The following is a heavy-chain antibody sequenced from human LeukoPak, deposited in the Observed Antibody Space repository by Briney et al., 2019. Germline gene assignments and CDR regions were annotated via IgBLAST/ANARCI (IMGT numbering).Heavy chain of an antibody. V-gene: IGHV3-23*01. Sequence: PGGSLRLSCEASGFTFGSFAMYWVRQAPGTGLDWIAGIFGSGGSPHYADSVKGRFTISRDNSNNTVYLQINSLRAEHTAGYYGGKTTAGYRSSQEPVWPVDYWGQGTLVTASS. J-gene: IGHJ4*02. D-gene: IGHD5-18*01. CDR3: GKTTAGYRSSQEPVWPVDY. CDR2: IFGSGGSP. CDR1: GFTFGSFA.